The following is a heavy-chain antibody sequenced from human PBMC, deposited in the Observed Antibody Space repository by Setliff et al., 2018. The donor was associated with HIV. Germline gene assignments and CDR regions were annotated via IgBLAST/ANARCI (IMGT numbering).Heavy chain of an antibody. CDR2: ISTSGST. J-gene: IGHJ4*02. CDR1: GASFTTHY. D-gene: IGHD4-17*01. Sequence: PSETLSLTCTVSGASFTTHYWSLIRQPPGKGLEWIGCISTSGSTNYNPSLKSRVTLSVDTSKNQFSLKLRSVTAAATAVYYCARDDGDYGRGIQFWGQGTLVTVSS. CDR3: ARDDGDYGRGIQF. V-gene: IGHV4-4*09.